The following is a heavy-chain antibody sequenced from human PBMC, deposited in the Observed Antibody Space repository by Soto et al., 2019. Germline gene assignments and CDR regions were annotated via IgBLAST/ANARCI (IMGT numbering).Heavy chain of an antibody. V-gene: IGHV3-53*04. J-gene: IGHJ6*03. CDR2: IYSGGST. D-gene: IGHD2-2*01. CDR3: AGSTSSYYYYYMDV. Sequence: GGSLRLSCAASGFTVSSNYMSWVRQAPGKGLEWVSVIYSGGSTYYADSVKGRFTISRHNSKNTLYLEMNSLRAEDTAVYYCAGSTSSYYYYYMDVWGKGTTVTVSS. CDR1: GFTVSSNY.